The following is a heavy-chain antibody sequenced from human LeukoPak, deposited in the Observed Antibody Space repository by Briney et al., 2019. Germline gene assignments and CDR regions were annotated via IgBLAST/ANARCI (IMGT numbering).Heavy chain of an antibody. J-gene: IGHJ4*02. V-gene: IGHV1-3*01. Sequence: ASVKVSCKASGYTFTSYAMHWVRQAPGQRLEWMGWINAGNGNTKYSQKFQGRVTITRDASASTAYMELSSLRSEDTAVYYCARRGIAADSGLSYWGQGTLVTVSS. CDR3: ARRGIAADSGLSY. D-gene: IGHD6-13*01. CDR1: GYTFTSYA. CDR2: INAGNGNT.